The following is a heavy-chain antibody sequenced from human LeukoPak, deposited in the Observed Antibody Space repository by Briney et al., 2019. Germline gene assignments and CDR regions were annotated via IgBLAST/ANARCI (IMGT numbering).Heavy chain of an antibody. J-gene: IGHJ4*02. D-gene: IGHD6-13*01. CDR2: ISGSGGST. V-gene: IGHV3-23*01. CDR1: GFTLSNYA. CDR3: AKGLSAAGGYYFDY. Sequence: GGSLRLSCAASGFTLSNYAMSWVRQAPGKGLEWLSTISGSGGSTYYADSVKGRFTISRDNSKNTVYLQMKSLRVEATAVYYCAKGLSAAGGYYFDYWGQGALVTVSS.